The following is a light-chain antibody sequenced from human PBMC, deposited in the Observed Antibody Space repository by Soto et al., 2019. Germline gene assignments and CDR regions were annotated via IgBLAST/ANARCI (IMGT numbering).Light chain of an antibody. CDR1: QSISSNY. Sequence: EIVLTQSPGTLSLSPGERATLSCRASQSISSNYLAWYQQTPGQAPRLLIYDASSRAAGIPDRFSGSGSGTDFTLTISTLEPEDFGVYYCQQYCGSPRTFGQGTNVEIK. J-gene: IGKJ1*01. V-gene: IGKV3-20*01. CDR3: QQYCGSPRT. CDR2: DAS.